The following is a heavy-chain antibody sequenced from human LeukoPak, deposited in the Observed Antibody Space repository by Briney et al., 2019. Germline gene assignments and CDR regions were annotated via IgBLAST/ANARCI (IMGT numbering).Heavy chain of an antibody. CDR2: IKQDGSEK. V-gene: IGHV3-7*01. J-gene: IGHJ4*02. CDR3: ARDPDDFMWDY. CDR1: GLTFSSYA. Sequence: GGSLRLSCAAAGLTFSSYAMSWVRQAPGKGLEWVANIKQDGSEKYYVDSVKGRFTISRDNAKNSLYLQMNSLRAEDTAVYYCARDPDDFMWDYWGQGTLVTVSS. D-gene: IGHD3-3*01.